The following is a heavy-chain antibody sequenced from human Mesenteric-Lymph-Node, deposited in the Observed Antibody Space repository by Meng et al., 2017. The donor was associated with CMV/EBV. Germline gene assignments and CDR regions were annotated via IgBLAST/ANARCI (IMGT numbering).Heavy chain of an antibody. D-gene: IGHD3-3*01. CDR1: GFTFNNYD. V-gene: IGHV3-64*02. CDR3: AKATGITIFGRVDAFDI. J-gene: IGHJ3*02. Sequence: GESLKISCAASGFTFNNYDMHLVRQAPGKGLEYVSAISAKGGSTYYADSVKARFTISRDNSKNTLYLQMGSLRAEDTAVYYCAKATGITIFGRVDAFDIWGQGTMVTVSS. CDR2: ISAKGGST.